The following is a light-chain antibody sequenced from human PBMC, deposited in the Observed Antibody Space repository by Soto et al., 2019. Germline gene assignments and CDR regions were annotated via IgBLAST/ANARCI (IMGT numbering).Light chain of an antibody. CDR1: QGISSL. J-gene: IGKJ4*01. V-gene: IGKV1-12*01. CDR3: QQDNSFPLT. Sequence: DIQMTQSPSSVSASVGDRVTITCRASQGISSLLAWYQQKPGKAPNLLIHTASSLQSGVPSRFSGSGSGTDFTRTIGSLPPEDFATDYCQQDNSFPLTYGGGTTVDIK. CDR2: TAS.